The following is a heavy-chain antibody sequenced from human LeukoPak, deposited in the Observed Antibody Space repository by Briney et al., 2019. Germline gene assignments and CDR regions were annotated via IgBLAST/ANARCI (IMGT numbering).Heavy chain of an antibody. CDR3: ARDRAYSSFDI. V-gene: IGHV3-7*03. CDR2: IKEDGSQK. CDR1: GFTFSQSW. Sequence: GGSLRLSCAASGFTFSQSWMWWVRQPPGKGLEWVAKIKEDGSQKYYVDSVEGRFTISRDNAKNSLYLQMNTLRAEDTAVYYCARDRAYSSFDIWGQGTMVTVSS. D-gene: IGHD4-11*01. J-gene: IGHJ3*02.